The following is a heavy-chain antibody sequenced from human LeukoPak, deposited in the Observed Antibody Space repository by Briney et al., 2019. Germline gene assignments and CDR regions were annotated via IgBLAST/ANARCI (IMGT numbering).Heavy chain of an antibody. CDR1: GGSISSYC. D-gene: IGHD3-22*01. CDR3: ARADSSGYGDAFDI. Sequence: PSETLSLTCTVSGGSISSYCWSWIRQPPGKGLEWIGYIYYSGSTNYNPSLKSRVTISVDTSMNQFSLKLSSVTAADTAVYYCARADSSGYGDAFDIWGQGTMVTVSS. V-gene: IGHV4-59*01. CDR2: IYYSGST. J-gene: IGHJ3*02.